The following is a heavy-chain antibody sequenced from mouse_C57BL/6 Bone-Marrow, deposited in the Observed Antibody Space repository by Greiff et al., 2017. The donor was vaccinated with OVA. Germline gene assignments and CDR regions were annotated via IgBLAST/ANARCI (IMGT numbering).Heavy chain of an antibody. V-gene: IGHV2-2*01. D-gene: IGHD2-1*01. J-gene: IGHJ4*01. Sequence: VQLQQSGPGLVQPSQSLSITCTVSGFSLTSYGVHWVRQSPGKGLEWLGVIWSGGSTDDNAAFISRLSISKDNSKSQVFFKMNSLQADDTAIYYCARNPLIYYGLYYAMDYWGQGTSVTVSS. CDR2: IWSGGST. CDR3: ARNPLIYYGLYYAMDY. CDR1: GFSLTSYG.